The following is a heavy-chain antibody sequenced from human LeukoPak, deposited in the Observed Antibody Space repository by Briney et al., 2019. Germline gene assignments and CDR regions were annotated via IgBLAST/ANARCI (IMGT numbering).Heavy chain of an antibody. Sequence: ASVTVSCTASGYTFTGYFMHWVRQAPGQGLDWMGWINPNTGGTKYAQKFQGRVTMTGDTSIGTAYMELSTVTSDDTAVYFCARVHATGYFSLDLGYWGQGTLVTVSS. CDR1: GYTFTGYF. CDR2: INPNTGGT. J-gene: IGHJ4*02. D-gene: IGHD3-9*01. V-gene: IGHV1-2*02. CDR3: ARVHATGYFSLDLGY.